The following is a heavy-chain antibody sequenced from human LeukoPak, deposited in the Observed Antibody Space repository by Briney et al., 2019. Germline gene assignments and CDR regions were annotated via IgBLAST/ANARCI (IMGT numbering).Heavy chain of an antibody. CDR3: AKAIQWFEDAFDI. Sequence: GGSLRLSCAASGFTFSSFPMHWVRQAPGKGLEWVAVISSDGNNKYYADSVKGRFTISRDNSKNTLYLQMNSLRAEDTAVYYCAKAIQWFEDAFDIWGQGTMVTVSS. V-gene: IGHV3-30*04. CDR1: GFTFSSFP. CDR2: ISSDGNNK. D-gene: IGHD3-10*01. J-gene: IGHJ3*02.